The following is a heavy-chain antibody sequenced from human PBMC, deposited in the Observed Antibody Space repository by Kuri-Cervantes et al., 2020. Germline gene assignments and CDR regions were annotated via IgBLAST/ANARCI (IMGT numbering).Heavy chain of an antibody. J-gene: IGHJ6*02. CDR1: GGSISSSSYY. CDR2: IYYSGST. V-gene: IGHV4-39*07. Sequence: SETLSLTCTVSGGSISSSSYYWGWIRQPPGKGLEWIGSIYYSGSTYYNPSLKSRVTISVDTSKNQFSLNLRSVTAADTAVYYCAGDAPYYFYGMDVWGQGTRVTVSS. CDR3: AGDAPYYFYGMDV.